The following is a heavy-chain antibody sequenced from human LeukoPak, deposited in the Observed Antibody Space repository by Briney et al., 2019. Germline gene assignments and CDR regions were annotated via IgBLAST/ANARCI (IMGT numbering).Heavy chain of an antibody. CDR3: ARDSYGSGSYYRIDY. CDR1: GFTFSSFS. V-gene: IGHV3-48*04. CDR2: ISSSSTI. Sequence: GGSLRLSCAASGFTFSSFSMNWVRQAPGKGLEWVSYISSSSTIYYADSVKGRFTISRDNAKNSLYLQMNSLRAEDTAVYYCARDSYGSGSYYRIDYWGQGTLVTVSS. J-gene: IGHJ4*02. D-gene: IGHD3-10*01.